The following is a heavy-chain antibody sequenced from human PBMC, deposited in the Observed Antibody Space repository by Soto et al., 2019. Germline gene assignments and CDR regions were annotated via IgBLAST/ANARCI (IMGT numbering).Heavy chain of an antibody. V-gene: IGHV4-59*01. CDR3: AREPGEIAARPDDRWFDP. J-gene: IGHJ5*02. D-gene: IGHD6-6*01. CDR2: IYHSGST. CDR1: GGSISSYY. Sequence: SETLSLTCTVSGGSISSYYWSWIRQPPGKGLEWIGYIYHSGSTNYNPSLKSRVTVSVDTSKNQFSLKLNSVTAADTAVYYCAREPGEIAARPDDRWFDPWGQGTLVTVSS.